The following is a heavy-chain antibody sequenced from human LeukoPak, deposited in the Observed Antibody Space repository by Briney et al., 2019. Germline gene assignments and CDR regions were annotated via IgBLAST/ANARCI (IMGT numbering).Heavy chain of an antibody. CDR3: ARDSPVDTAMASDY. V-gene: IGHV3-48*04. CDR1: GFTFSSYS. Sequence: GGSLRLSCAASGFTFSSYSMNWVRQAPGKGLEWVSYISSSSSTIYYADSVKGRFTISRDNAKNSLYLQMNSLRAEDTAVYYCARDSPVDTAMASDYWGQGTLVTVSS. J-gene: IGHJ4*02. CDR2: ISSSSSTI. D-gene: IGHD5-18*01.